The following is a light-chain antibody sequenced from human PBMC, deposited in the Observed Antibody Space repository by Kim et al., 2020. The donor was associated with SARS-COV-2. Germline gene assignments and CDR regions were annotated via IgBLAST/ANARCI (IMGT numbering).Light chain of an antibody. V-gene: IGKV1-5*03. CDR3: QQDNAFPLT. CDR2: MAS. J-gene: IGKJ4*01. Sequence: DIQMTQSPSTLSASVGDRVTITCRASENINKWLVWYQQKPGKAPKVLIYMASSLESGVPSRFSGSGSGTEFSLTINSLQPDDFATYYCQQDNAFPLTFGGGTKVDIK. CDR1: ENINKW.